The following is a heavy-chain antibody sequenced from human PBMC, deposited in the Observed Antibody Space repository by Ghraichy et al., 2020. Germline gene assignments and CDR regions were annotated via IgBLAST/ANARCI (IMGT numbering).Heavy chain of an antibody. CDR1: GFTFSSYA. D-gene: IGHD4-17*01. CDR3: ARALTTVTTREGFDP. CDR2: ISGSGGST. V-gene: IGHV3-23*01. Sequence: GGSLRLSCAASGFTFSSYAMSWVRQAPGKGLEWVSSISGSGGSTYYADSVKGRFTISRDNSKHTVYLQMNSLRAEDTALYYCARALTTVTTREGFDPWGQGTLVTVSS. J-gene: IGHJ5*02.